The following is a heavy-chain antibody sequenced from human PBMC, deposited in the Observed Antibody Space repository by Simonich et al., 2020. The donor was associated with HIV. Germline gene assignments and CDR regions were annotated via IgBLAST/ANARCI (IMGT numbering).Heavy chain of an antibody. J-gene: IGHJ4*02. V-gene: IGHV4-34*01. CDR2: INHSGIT. CDR1: GGSFRGYY. D-gene: IGHD3-3*01. Sequence: QVQLQQWGAGLLKPSETLSLTCAVYGGSFRGYYWSWIRQPPGKGLEWIGEINHSGITNYKSSLNSRATISVDKSKNQFSLKLSSVTAADTAIYYCARRDRELILYFDYWGQGNLVTVS. CDR3: ARRDRELILYFDY.